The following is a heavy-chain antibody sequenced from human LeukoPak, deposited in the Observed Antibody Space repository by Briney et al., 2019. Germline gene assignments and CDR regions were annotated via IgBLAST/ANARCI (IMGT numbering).Heavy chain of an antibody. CDR3: ARGTGDGAFDI. J-gene: IGHJ3*02. Sequence: GGSLRLSCAASGFTFSSYAMHWVRQAPGKGLEWVAVISYDGSNKYYADSVKGRFTISRDNSKNTLYLQMNSLRAEDTAVYYCARGTGDGAFDIWGQGTMVTVSS. D-gene: IGHD7-27*01. CDR2: ISYDGSNK. V-gene: IGHV3-30-3*01. CDR1: GFTFSSYA.